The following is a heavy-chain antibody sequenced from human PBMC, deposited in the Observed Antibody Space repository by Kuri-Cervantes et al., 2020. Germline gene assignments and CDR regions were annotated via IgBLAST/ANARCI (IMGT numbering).Heavy chain of an antibody. CDR1: GFTFSSYG. V-gene: IGHV3-23*01. D-gene: IGHD3-10*01. CDR3: AKRITVAIDY. Sequence: GESLKISCAASGFTFSSYGMHWVRQAPGKGLEWVAVISGSGGSTYYADSVKGRFTISRDNSKNTLYLQMNSLRAEDTAVYYCAKRITVAIDYWGHGTLVTVSS. CDR2: ISGSGGST. J-gene: IGHJ4*01.